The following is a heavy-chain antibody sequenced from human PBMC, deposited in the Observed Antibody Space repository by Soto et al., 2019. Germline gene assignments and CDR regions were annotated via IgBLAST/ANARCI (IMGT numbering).Heavy chain of an antibody. CDR2: ISSNSATI. CDR3: VKDMKWGGMTTIHYFDS. CDR1: GFIADDYA. D-gene: IGHD4-17*01. Sequence: DVQLVESGGGLVQPSRSLRLSCVASGFIADDYAMHWVRQAPGKGLEWVSGISSNSATINYADSVKGRFTISRDNAKNSLFLQMNSLRPEDTAFYYCVKDMKWGGMTTIHYFDSWGQGTLVTVSS. V-gene: IGHV3-9*02. J-gene: IGHJ4*02.